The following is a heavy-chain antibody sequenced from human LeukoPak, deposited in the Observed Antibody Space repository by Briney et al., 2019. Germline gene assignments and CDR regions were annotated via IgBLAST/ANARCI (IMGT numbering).Heavy chain of an antibody. CDR1: GFTFSSYA. V-gene: IGHV3-23*01. D-gene: IGHD5-24*01. J-gene: IGHJ3*02. CDR2: LTDSGGTT. Sequence: GGSLRLSCVASGFTFSSYAMGWVRQAPGRRPEWVSSLTDSGGTTYYVDSVKGRFTISRDNSKNTLYLHMNSLRAEDTAMYYCAKKRDAFDIWGQGTVVAVSS. CDR3: AKKRDAFDI.